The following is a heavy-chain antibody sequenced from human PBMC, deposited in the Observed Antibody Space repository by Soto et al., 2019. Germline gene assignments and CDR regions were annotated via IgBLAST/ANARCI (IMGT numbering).Heavy chain of an antibody. J-gene: IGHJ5*02. V-gene: IGHV3-30*18. Sequence: GGSLRLSCAASGFTFSSYGMHWVRQAPGKGLEWVAVISYDGSNKYYADSVKGRFTISRDNSKNTLYLQMNSLRAEDTAVFYCAKEFGKKYNWFDPWGQGTLVTVSS. CDR3: AKEFGKKYNWFDP. CDR2: ISYDGSNK. CDR1: GFTFSSYG. D-gene: IGHD3-10*01.